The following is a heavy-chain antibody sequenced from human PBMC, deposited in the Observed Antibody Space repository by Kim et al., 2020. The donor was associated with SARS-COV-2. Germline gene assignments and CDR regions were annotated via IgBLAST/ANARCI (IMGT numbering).Heavy chain of an antibody. CDR3: ARDYDILTGYYFDY. J-gene: IGHJ4*02. D-gene: IGHD3-9*01. Sequence: GGSLRLSCAASGFTFSSYGMHWVRQAPGKGLEWVAVIWYDGSNKYYADSVKGRFTISRDNSKNMLYLQMNSLRAEDTAVYYCARDYDILTGYYFDYWGQGTLVTVSS. CDR1: GFTFSSYG. CDR2: IWYDGSNK. V-gene: IGHV3-33*01.